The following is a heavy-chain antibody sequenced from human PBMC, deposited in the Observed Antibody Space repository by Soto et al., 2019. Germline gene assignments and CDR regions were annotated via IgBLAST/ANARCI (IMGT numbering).Heavy chain of an antibody. CDR1: GGTFSSYA. CDR3: ARWYCSSTSCYQDYYYGMDV. J-gene: IGHJ6*02. CDR2: IIPIFGTA. D-gene: IGHD2-2*01. Sequence: ASVKVSCKASGGTFSSYAISWVRQAPGQGLEWMGGIIPIFGTANYAQKFQGRVTITADESTSTAYMELSSLRSEDTAVYYCARWYCSSTSCYQDYYYGMDVWGQGTTVTVSS. V-gene: IGHV1-69*13.